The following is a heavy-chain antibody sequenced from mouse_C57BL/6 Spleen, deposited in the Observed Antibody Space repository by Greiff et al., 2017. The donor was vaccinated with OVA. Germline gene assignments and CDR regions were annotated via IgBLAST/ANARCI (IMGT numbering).Heavy chain of an antibody. Sequence: VKLQESGAELVRPGASVTLSCKASGYTFTDYEMHWVKQTPVHGLEWIGAIDPETGGTAYNQKFKGKAILTADKSSSTAYMELRSLTSEDSAVYYCTRGKLGRGLFDYWGQGTTLTVSS. V-gene: IGHV1-15*01. J-gene: IGHJ2*01. CDR3: TRGKLGRGLFDY. CDR1: GYTFTDYE. D-gene: IGHD4-1*01. CDR2: IDPETGGT.